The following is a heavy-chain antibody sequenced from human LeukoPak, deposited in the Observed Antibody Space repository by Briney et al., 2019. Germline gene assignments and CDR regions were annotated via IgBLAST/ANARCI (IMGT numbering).Heavy chain of an antibody. V-gene: IGHV1-69*01. J-gene: IGHJ4*02. D-gene: IGHD6-19*01. CDR3: ARGPPQWLVWYDY. CDR1: GGTVSSYV. CDR2: VLPIFGTA. Sequence: SVKVSCKASGGTVSSYVISWVRQAPGQGLEWMGGVLPIFGTAIYAQKWQGRVTITADESTSTAYMELRSLRSEDTAVYYCARGPPQWLVWYDYWGQGTLVTVSS.